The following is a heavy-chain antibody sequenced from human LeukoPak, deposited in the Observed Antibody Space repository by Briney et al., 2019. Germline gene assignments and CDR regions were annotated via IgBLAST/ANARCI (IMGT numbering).Heavy chain of an antibody. D-gene: IGHD3-22*01. CDR1: GYTFTSYA. CDR2: INAGNGNT. CDR3: ARDRGSGITMIVDAFDI. V-gene: IGHV1-3*01. J-gene: IGHJ3*02. Sequence: ASVKVSCKASGYTFTSYAMHWVRQAPGQRLEWMGWINAGNGNTKYSQKFQGRVTITRDTSASTAYMELSSLRSEDTAVYYCARDRGSGITMIVDAFDIWGQGTMVTVSS.